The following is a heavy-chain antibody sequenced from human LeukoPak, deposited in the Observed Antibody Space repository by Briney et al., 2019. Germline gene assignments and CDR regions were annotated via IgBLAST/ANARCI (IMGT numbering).Heavy chain of an antibody. CDR3: ARGIAEMATIDPIPFDY. Sequence: GGSLRLSCAASAASGFTFSSYAFHWVRQAPGKGLEWVAVISYDGNNKYYADSVKGRFTISRDNAKNSLYLQMNSLRAEDTAVYYCARGIAEMATIDPIPFDYWGQGTLVTVSS. V-gene: IGHV3-30-3*01. D-gene: IGHD5-24*01. J-gene: IGHJ4*02. CDR1: GFTFSSYA. CDR2: ISYDGNNK.